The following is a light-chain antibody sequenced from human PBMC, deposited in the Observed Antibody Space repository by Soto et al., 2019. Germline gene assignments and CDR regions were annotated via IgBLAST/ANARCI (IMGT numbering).Light chain of an antibody. V-gene: IGKV3-20*01. CDR2: GAS. J-gene: IGKJ1*01. Sequence: EIVLTQSPGTLSLSPGERATLFCRASQSIATSQLAWYQQKPGQAPRLLIGASTRATGIPDRFSDSGSGTDFTLTISRLEPEDFAVYYCQQYGSSPRTFGQGTKVDI. CDR1: QSIATSQ. CDR3: QQYGSSPRT.